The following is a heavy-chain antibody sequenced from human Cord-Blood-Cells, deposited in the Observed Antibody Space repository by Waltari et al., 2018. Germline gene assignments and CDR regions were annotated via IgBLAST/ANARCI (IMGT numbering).Heavy chain of an antibody. CDR1: GGTFSSYA. J-gene: IGHJ2*01. CDR2: SIPIFGTA. CDR3: ARRRRWGDYWYFDL. D-gene: IGHD3-16*01. V-gene: IGHV1-69*01. Sequence: QVHLVQSGAEVKKPGSSVKVSCKASGGTFSSYAISWVRQAPGQGLEWMGGSIPIFGTANYAQKFQGRVTITADESTSTAYMELSSLGSEDTAVYYCARRRRWGDYWYFDLWGRGTLVTVSS.